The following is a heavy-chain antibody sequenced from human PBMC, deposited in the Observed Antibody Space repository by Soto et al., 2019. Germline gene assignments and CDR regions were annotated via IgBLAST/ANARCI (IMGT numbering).Heavy chain of an antibody. CDR3: ARDFWSGYYEAHHYGMDV. Sequence: QVQLVQSVAEVKKPGASVKVSCKASGYTFTGYYMHWVRQAPGQGLEWMGWINPNSGGTNYAQKFQGRVTMTRDTSISTAYMELSRLRSDDTAVYYCARDFWSGYYEAHHYGMDVWGQGTTVTVSS. J-gene: IGHJ6*02. V-gene: IGHV1-2*02. CDR1: GYTFTGYY. CDR2: INPNSGGT. D-gene: IGHD3-3*01.